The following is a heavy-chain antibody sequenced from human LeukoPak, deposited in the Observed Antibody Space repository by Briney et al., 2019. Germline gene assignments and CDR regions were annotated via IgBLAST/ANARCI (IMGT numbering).Heavy chain of an antibody. Sequence: PSETLSLTCTVSGGSISSYYWSWIRQPPGKGLGWIAYSYYSGSTNYNPSLKSRVTISVDTSKNQFSLKLSSVTAADTAVYYCARGYYDSSGYYYFDYWGQGTLVTVSS. CDR3: ARGYYDSSGYYYFDY. J-gene: IGHJ4*02. CDR1: GGSISSYY. CDR2: SYYSGST. D-gene: IGHD3-22*01. V-gene: IGHV4-59*13.